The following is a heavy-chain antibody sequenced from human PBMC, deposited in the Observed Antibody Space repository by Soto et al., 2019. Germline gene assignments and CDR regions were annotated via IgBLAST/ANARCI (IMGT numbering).Heavy chain of an antibody. V-gene: IGHV1-18*01. J-gene: IGHJ4*02. Sequence: QVHLVQSGAEVKKPGASVKVSCKASGYTFTSYGITWVRQAPGQGLEWMGWISAHNGNTDYAQKLQGRVIVTRDTSTSTAYMELRSPRSADTAVYYCARGRYGDYWGQGALVTVSS. CDR2: ISAHNGNT. CDR3: ARGRYGDY. D-gene: IGHD1-1*01. CDR1: GYTFTSYG.